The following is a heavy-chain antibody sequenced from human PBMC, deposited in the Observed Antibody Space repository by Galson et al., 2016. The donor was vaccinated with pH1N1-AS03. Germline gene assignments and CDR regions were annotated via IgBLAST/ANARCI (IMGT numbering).Heavy chain of an antibody. V-gene: IGHV4-39*01. CDR2: IYYSGNS. CDR1: GGSISSRDHY. Sequence: SETLSLTCTVSGGSISSRDHYWVWIRQTPGKGLEWIGHIYYSGNSYYNPSLKSRVNFSVDTSKNQFALKLASVTAADTAVYYDAKTVFTDTFDIWSPGTRVSVSS. D-gene: IGHD4-11*01. J-gene: IGHJ3*02. CDR3: AKTVFTDTFDI.